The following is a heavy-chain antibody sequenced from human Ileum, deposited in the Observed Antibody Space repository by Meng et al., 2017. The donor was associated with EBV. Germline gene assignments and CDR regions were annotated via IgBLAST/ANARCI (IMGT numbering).Heavy chain of an antibody. Sequence: QLQLVQSGAEVKKPGASVRVSCKASGYTFTHHGISWIRQAPGQGLEWMGWISCYNGDTIYAQKVQGRFTMTMDKSASTAYMDLRSLRSDDTAIYYCARDPSNTSGRYAYFDSWDQGTLVTVAS. D-gene: IGHD6-19*01. J-gene: IGHJ4*02. CDR3: ARDPSNTSGRYAYFDS. CDR1: GYTFTHHG. CDR2: ISCYNGDT. V-gene: IGHV1-18*01.